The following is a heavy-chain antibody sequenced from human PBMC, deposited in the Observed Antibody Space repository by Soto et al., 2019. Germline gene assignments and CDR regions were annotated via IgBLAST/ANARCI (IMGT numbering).Heavy chain of an antibody. Sequence: EGQLVESGGGLVQPGGSLRLSCADSGFTFSNYWMNWVRQAPGKGLEWVANIKQDGSENYYVDSVKGRFTISRDNAKKSLYREMSSLRAEDTAVYYCARVNSRPWRMDVWGQGTTVTVSS. D-gene: IGHD5-12*01. CDR2: IKQDGSEN. CDR3: ARVNSRPWRMDV. V-gene: IGHV3-7*04. CDR1: GFTFSNYW. J-gene: IGHJ6*02.